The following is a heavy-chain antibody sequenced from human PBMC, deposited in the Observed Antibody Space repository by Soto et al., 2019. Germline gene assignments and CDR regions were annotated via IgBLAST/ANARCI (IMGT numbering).Heavy chain of an antibody. J-gene: IGHJ3*01. D-gene: IGHD3-22*01. CDR3: SKVMIVSYDSDAFDV. CDR1: GFSFSRYG. V-gene: IGHV3-30*18. CDR2: ISYDESTT. Sequence: GGSRRLSCAASGFSFSRYGIHWVRQAPGKGLEWVAVISYDESTTFYADSVKGRFTISRDNSKNTLFLQMNSLRPEDTAVYYCSKVMIVSYDSDAFDVWGQGTIVTVSS.